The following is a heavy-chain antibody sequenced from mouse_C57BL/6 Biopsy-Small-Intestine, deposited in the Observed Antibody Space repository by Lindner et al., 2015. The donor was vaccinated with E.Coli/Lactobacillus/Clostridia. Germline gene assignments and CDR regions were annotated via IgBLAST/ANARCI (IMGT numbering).Heavy chain of an antibody. J-gene: IGHJ2*01. CDR3: ARDLDFDY. CDR2: LNPGSGVA. Sequence: VQLQESGAELVRPGTSVKVSCKASGYTFTNYLIQWIKQRPGQGLEWIGVLNPGSGVANFNEKFKGKATLTADKSSSTAYMQLSSLTSEDSAVFFCARDLDFDYWGQGTTLTVSS. V-gene: IGHV1-54*01. CDR1: GYTFTNYL.